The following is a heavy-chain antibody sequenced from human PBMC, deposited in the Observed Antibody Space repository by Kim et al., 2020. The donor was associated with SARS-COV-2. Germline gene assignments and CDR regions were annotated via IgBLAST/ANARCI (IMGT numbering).Heavy chain of an antibody. CDR2: IIPIFGTA. V-gene: IGHV1-69*13. Sequence: SVKVSCKASGGTFSSYAISWVRQAPGQGLEWMGGIIPIFGTANYAQKFQGRVTITADESTSTAYMELSSLRSEDTAVYYCAREVDHVLLWFGEFKPPRPKYGMDVWGQGTTVTVSS. CDR1: GGTFSSYA. D-gene: IGHD3-10*01. J-gene: IGHJ6*02. CDR3: AREVDHVLLWFGEFKPPRPKYGMDV.